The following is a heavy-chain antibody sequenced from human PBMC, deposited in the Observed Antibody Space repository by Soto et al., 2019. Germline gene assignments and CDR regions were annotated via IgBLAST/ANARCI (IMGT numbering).Heavy chain of an antibody. V-gene: IGHV1-69*01. D-gene: IGHD3-10*01. Sequence: QVQLVQSGAEVKQPASSVTVSCKASGGTFTSYGVSWVRQAPGQGLEWMGGIIPIFGTTDYAQKFQGRVTITADESTNTVYMKLRTLRSDDTAVFYCASGDLTIRGVMAAGFEIWGQGTLVTVSS. CDR2: IIPIFGTT. J-gene: IGHJ3*02. CDR1: GGTFTSYG. CDR3: ASGDLTIRGVMAAGFEI.